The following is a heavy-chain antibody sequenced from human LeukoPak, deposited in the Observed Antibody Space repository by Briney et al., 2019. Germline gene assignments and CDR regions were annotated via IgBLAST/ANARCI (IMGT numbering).Heavy chain of an antibody. CDR2: ISSSGSTI. CDR3: ARACGGDCYWKYFDY. V-gene: IGHV3-11*04. Sequence: GGSLRLSCAASGYTFSDYYMSWIRQAPGKGLEWVSYISSSGSTIYYADSVKGRFTISRDNAKNSLYLQMNSLRAADTAVYYCARACGGDCYWKYFDYWGQGTLVTVSS. CDR1: GYTFSDYY. J-gene: IGHJ4*02. D-gene: IGHD2-21*01.